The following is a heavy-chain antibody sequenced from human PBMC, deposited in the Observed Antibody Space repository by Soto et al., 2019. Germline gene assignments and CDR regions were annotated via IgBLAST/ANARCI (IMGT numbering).Heavy chain of an antibody. CDR2: INHSGST. J-gene: IGHJ5*02. V-gene: IGHV4-34*01. CDR1: GGSFSGYY. Sequence: SETLSLTCAVYGGSFSGYYWSWIRQPPGKGLEWMGEINHSGSTNYNPSLKSRVTISVDTSKNQLSLKLSSVTAADTAVYYCGRRGRYAILTGYYRRNCFDHWRQGTLLTVPS. D-gene: IGHD3-9*01. CDR3: GRRGRYAILTGYYRRNCFDH.